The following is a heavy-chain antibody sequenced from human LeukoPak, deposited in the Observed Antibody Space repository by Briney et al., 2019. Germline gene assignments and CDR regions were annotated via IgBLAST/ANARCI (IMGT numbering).Heavy chain of an antibody. V-gene: IGHV1-46*01. CDR1: GFTFSSYY. Sequence: ASVKVSCKASGFTFSSYYMHWVRQAPGQGLEWMGLSNPSGSSTNYAQKFQGRVTMTRDTSTSTVYMELSSLRSEDTAVYYCAREFRGGYFDYWGQGTLVTVPS. J-gene: IGHJ4*02. CDR3: AREFRGGYFDY. CDR2: SNPSGSST. D-gene: IGHD2-21*01.